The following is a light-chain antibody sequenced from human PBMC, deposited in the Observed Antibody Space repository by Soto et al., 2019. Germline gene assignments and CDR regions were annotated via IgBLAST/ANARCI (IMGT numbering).Light chain of an antibody. Sequence: QSVLTQPPSVSGAPGQRVTISCTGSSSNIGAGYDVHWYQQLPGTAPKLLIYGNSNRPSGVPDRFSGSKSGTSASLAITGLQAEDGADYYCQSYDSSLSGGVVFGGGTKLTVL. CDR1: SSNIGAGYD. V-gene: IGLV1-40*01. CDR2: GNS. J-gene: IGLJ2*01. CDR3: QSYDSSLSGGVV.